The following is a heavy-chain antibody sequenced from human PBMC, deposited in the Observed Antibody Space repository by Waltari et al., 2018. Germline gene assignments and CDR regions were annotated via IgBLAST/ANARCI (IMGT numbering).Heavy chain of an antibody. Sequence: QVQLQQWGAGLLKPSETLSLTCAVYGGSFSGYYWSWIRQPPGKGLEWIGEINHSGSTNYNPSLTSRVTRSVDTSKNHFSLKLSSVTAADTAVYYCARAIPGYSSSWYFDYWGQGTLVTVSS. CDR3: ARAIPGYSSSWYFDY. V-gene: IGHV4-34*01. CDR1: GGSFSGYY. CDR2: INHSGST. D-gene: IGHD6-13*01. J-gene: IGHJ4*02.